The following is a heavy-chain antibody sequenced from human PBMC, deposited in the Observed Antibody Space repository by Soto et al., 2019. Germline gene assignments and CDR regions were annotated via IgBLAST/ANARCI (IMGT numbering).Heavy chain of an antibody. J-gene: IGHJ5*02. CDR2: ISHDGSNK. CDR1: GFTFSNYA. V-gene: IGHV3-30*04. D-gene: IGHD2-2*01. CDR3: AGGGYCITTCCYPNGFDP. Sequence: QVQLVESGGGVVQPGWSLRLSCAASGFTFSNYAMHWVRQAPGKGLEWVALISHDGSNKYYADYVKGRFTISRDNSKNTLYLQMNSLGAEDTAVYYCAGGGYCITTCCYPNGFDPWGQGPLVTVSS.